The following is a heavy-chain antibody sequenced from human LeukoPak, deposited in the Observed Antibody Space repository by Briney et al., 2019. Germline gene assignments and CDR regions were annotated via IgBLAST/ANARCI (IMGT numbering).Heavy chain of an antibody. CDR1: GFTFSSYA. V-gene: IGHV3-30-3*01. Sequence: PGRSLRLSCAASGFTFSSYAMHWVRQAPGKGLEWVAVISYDGSNKYYADSVKGRFTISRDNSKNTLYLQMNSLRAEDTAVYYCARGPGVGATYDDYWGQGTLVTVSS. CDR3: ARGPGVGATYDDY. D-gene: IGHD1-26*01. J-gene: IGHJ4*02. CDR2: ISYDGSNK.